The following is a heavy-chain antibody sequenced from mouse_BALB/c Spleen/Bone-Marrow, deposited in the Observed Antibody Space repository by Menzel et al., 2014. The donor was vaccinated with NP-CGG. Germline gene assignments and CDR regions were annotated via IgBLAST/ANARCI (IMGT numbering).Heavy chain of an antibody. D-gene: IGHD1-1*01. CDR3: ARLYYYGNFAY. Sequence: EVQLQQSGGGLVQPGGSLKLSCAASGFDFSRYWMSWVRQAPGKGLEWIGEINPDSSTINYTPSLKDKFIISRDTAKNTLYLQMSKVRSEDTALYYCARLYYYGNFAYWGQGTTLTVSS. V-gene: IGHV4-1*02. CDR1: GFDFSRYW. J-gene: IGHJ2*01. CDR2: INPDSSTI.